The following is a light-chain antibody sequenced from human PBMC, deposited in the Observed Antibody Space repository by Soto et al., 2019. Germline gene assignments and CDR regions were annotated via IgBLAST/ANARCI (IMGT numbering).Light chain of an antibody. CDR1: ERVSYSY. CDR3: QQYGSSGT. J-gene: IGKJ1*01. V-gene: IGKV3D-20*01. Sequence: EILLQPSPDTMILSPGYCGTLSCVASERVSYSYVAWYQQKGGLAPRLLIHDASTRASGIPDRFSGSKSGTDFTLTSSRLEPEDFAVYYCQQYGSSGTFGQGTKV. CDR2: DAS.